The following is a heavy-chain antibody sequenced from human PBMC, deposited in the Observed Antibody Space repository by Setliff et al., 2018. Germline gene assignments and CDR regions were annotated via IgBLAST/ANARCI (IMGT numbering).Heavy chain of an antibody. J-gene: IGHJ4*02. D-gene: IGHD3-22*01. CDR3: ARGRDYYDSSGYTDY. CDR2: IYTSGST. Sequence: SETLSLTCTVPGGSISSGSYYWSWIRQPAGKGLEWIGHIYTSGSTNYNPSLKSRVTISVDTSKNQFSLKLSSVTAADTAVYYCARGRDYYDSSGYTDYWGQRTLVTVSS. V-gene: IGHV4-61*09. CDR1: GGSISSGSYY.